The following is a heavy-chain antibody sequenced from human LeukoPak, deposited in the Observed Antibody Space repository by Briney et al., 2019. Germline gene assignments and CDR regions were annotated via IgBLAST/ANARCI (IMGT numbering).Heavy chain of an antibody. V-gene: IGHV3-30*02. CDR1: GFIFNTYG. J-gene: IGHJ4*02. D-gene: IGHD4/OR15-4a*01. CDR2: IRSDGSHQ. Sequence: GGSLRLSCGASGFIFNTYGMHWVRQAPGKGLKWVSFIRSDGSHQFYVDSVKGRFTISRDNSKNTLYLQMNSLRAEDTAVYYCAKALYGAWLESRGLWGQGTLVTVSS. CDR3: AKALYGAWLESRGL.